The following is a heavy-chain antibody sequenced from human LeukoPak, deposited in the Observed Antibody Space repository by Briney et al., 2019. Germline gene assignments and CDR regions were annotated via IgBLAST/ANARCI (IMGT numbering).Heavy chain of an antibody. J-gene: IGHJ4*02. Sequence: GESLKISCKGSGYSSTSYWIAWVRQMPGEGLEWMGIIYPSDSDTRYSPSFRGQVTISADKSISTAYLQWSSLKASDTAMYYCARYGGSSVRFSDYWGQGTLVTVFS. D-gene: IGHD4-23*01. CDR2: IYPSDSDT. CDR3: ARYGGSSVRFSDY. V-gene: IGHV5-51*01. CDR1: GYSSTSYW.